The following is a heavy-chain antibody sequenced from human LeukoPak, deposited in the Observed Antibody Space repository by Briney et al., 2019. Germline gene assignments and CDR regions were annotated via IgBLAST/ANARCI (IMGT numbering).Heavy chain of an antibody. Sequence: QAGGSLRLSCVASGFTFSTYAMSWVRQAPGKGLEWVSTIGGSGYNTHYADSVKGRFTISRDTFRNTLSLQMNSLRAEDTAVYYCAKGSSDHNRYHYFDYWGQGTLVTVSS. J-gene: IGHJ4*02. CDR2: IGGSGYNT. CDR3: AKGSSDHNRYHYFDY. CDR1: GFTFSTYA. V-gene: IGHV3-23*01. D-gene: IGHD1-1*01.